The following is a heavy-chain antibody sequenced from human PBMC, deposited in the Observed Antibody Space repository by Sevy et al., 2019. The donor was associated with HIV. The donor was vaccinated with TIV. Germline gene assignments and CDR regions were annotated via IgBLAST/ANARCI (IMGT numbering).Heavy chain of an antibody. J-gene: IGHJ6*02. CDR1: GGSISSYY. CDR3: VRDTTPKYYYGSGSYYYGMDV. Sequence: SETLSLTCTVSGGSISSYYWSWIRQPAGKGLEWIGRIYTSGSTNYNPSLKSRVTMSVDTSKNQFSLKLSSVTAADTAVYYCVRDTTPKYYYGSGSYYYGMDVWGQGTTVTVSS. V-gene: IGHV4-4*07. CDR2: IYTSGST. D-gene: IGHD3-10*01.